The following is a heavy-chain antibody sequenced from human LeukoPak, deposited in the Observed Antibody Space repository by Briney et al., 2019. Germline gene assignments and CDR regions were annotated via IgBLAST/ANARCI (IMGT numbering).Heavy chain of an antibody. CDR2: INGDGSTT. CDR3: AEAASVRGVSY. V-gene: IGHV3-74*01. J-gene: IGHJ4*02. D-gene: IGHD3-10*01. Sequence: GGSLRLSCAASGFTFSSYWMHWVRQARGKGPLWVSHINGDGSTTNYADSVKGRFTISRDNAKNTLYLQMNSLRAEDTAVYYCAEAASVRGVSYWGQGTLVTVSS. CDR1: GFTFSSYW.